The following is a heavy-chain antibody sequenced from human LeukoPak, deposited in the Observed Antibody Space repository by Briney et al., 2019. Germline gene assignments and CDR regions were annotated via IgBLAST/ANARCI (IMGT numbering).Heavy chain of an antibody. CDR3: ARGRPDSRQQLPYYYYMDV. D-gene: IGHD6-13*01. CDR1: GGSISSYC. CDR2: IYYSGST. J-gene: IGHJ6*03. Sequence: SETLSLTCTVSGGSISSYCWTWIRQPPGKGLEWIGYIYYSGSTNYNPSLKSRVTISVDTSKNQFSLKLSSVTAADTAVYYCARGRPDSRQQLPYYYYMDVWGKGTTVTVSS. V-gene: IGHV4-59*12.